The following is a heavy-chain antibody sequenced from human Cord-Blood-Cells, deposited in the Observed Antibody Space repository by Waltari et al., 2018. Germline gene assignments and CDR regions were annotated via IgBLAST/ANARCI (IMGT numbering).Heavy chain of an antibody. Sequence: QVQLVQSGAEVKKPGASVTVSCKASGYTFTGFYMPRVRQAPGQGLEWMGWINPNSGGTNYAQKFQGRVTMTRDTSISTAYMELSRLRSDDTAVYYCARDYYGSGSYPPFDYWGQGTLVTVSS. CDR3: ARDYYGSGSYPPFDY. D-gene: IGHD3-10*01. V-gene: IGHV1-2*02. CDR1: GYTFTGFY. J-gene: IGHJ4*02. CDR2: INPNSGGT.